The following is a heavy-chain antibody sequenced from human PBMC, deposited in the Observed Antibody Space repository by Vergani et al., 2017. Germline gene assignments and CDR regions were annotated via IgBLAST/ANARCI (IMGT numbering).Heavy chain of an antibody. Sequence: QVQLPESGPGLVKPSETLSLTCTVSGGSISSHYWSWIRQPPGKGLEWIGYIYYSGSTYYNPSLKSRVTISVDTSKNQFSLKLSSVTAADTAVYYCAREDIVVVVGSAYYFDYWGQGTLVTVSS. CDR1: GGSISSHY. D-gene: IGHD2-15*01. J-gene: IGHJ4*02. V-gene: IGHV4-59*11. CDR3: AREDIVVVVGSAYYFDY. CDR2: IYYSGST.